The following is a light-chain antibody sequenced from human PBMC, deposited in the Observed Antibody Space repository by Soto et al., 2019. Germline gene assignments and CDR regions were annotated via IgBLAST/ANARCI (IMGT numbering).Light chain of an antibody. V-gene: IGKV1-8*01. CDR2: AAS. J-gene: IGKJ1*01. CDR3: KQSYNSPQT. CDR1: QGISSY. Sequence: AIRMTQSPSSLSASTGDRVTITCRASQGISSYLAWYQQKPGKAPKLLIYAASNLETRVQSRFSGSGSGTDFTLTIRSLQPEDFATYSCKQSYNSPQTFGQGTKVDIK.